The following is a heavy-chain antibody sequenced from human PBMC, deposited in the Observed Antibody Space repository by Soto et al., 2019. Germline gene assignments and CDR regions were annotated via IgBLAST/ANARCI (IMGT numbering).Heavy chain of an antibody. CDR1: GGSISSYY. Sequence: SETLSLTCIVSGGSISSYYWNWMRQPPGKGLEWIGYIYSSGYTNYNPSLKTRVTMSVDTSKNQFSLKLSSASAADTAVYYCARGSSNDRSFGFDSWGQGTLVTVSS. CDR3: ARGSSNDRSFGFDS. D-gene: IGHD3-22*01. V-gene: IGHV4-59*01. CDR2: IYSSGYT. J-gene: IGHJ4*02.